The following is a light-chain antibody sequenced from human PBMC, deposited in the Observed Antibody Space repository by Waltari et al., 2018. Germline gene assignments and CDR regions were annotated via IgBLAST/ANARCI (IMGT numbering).Light chain of an antibody. CDR2: DVS. CDR3: CSYAGSRTWV. J-gene: IGLJ3*02. Sequence: QSALTQPASVSGSPGQSISISCIGTSSDIGTFNLVSWYLQYPGTAPQLLIYDVSQRPSGVSKRFSGSKSGNTASLTISGLQAEDEAIYYCCSYAGSRTWVFGGGAKLTVL. CDR1: SSDIGTFNL. V-gene: IGLV2-23*02.